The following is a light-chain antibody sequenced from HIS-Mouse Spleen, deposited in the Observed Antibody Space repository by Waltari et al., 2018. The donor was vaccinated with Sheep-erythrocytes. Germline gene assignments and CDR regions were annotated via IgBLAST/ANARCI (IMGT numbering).Light chain of an antibody. CDR1: VLAKTKY. J-gene: IGLJ3*02. V-gene: IGLV3-27*01. CDR2: KDR. CDR3: YSAADNNLV. Sequence: SYELTQPSSVSVSPGQTARITCSGEVLAKTKYARWFQQKPGQAPVLVIYKDRERPSGIPERFSGSSSGTTGTLTISGGQVEDEADYYCYSAADNNLVFGGGTKLTVL.